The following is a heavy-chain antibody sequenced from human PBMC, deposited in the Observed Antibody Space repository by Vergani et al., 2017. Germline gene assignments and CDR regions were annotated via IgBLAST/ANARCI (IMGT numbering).Heavy chain of an antibody. V-gene: IGHV3-9*01. D-gene: IGHD6-19*01. CDR2: ISWNSGAV. J-gene: IGHJ3*02. CDR3: AKVGRSEVAGTFGAFDI. Sequence: EVQLVESGGGLVQPGGSLRLSCAASGFTFSTYDMHWVRQGPGKGLEWVSGISWNSGAVDYADSVRGRFTISRDNSKNTLFLHMNSLRPEDTAVYYCAKVGRSEVAGTFGAFDIWGQGTMVTVSS. CDR1: GFTFSTYD.